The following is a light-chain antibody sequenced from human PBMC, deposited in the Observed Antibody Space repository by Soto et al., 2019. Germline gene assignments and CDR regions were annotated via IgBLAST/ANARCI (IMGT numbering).Light chain of an antibody. V-gene: IGLV7-46*01. J-gene: IGLJ3*02. CDR2: DTT. CDR3: LLSYSDPPWV. CDR1: TGAVTSGHY. Sequence: QAVVTQEASLTVSPGGTVTLTCGSSTGAVTSGHYPYWFQQKPGQAPRTLIYDTTNKHSWTPARFSGSLLGGKAALTLSGAQPEDEAEYYCLLSYSDPPWVFGGGTKLTVL.